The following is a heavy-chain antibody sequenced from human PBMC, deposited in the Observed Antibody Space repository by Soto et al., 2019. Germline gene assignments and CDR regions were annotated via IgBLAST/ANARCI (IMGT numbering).Heavy chain of an antibody. J-gene: IGHJ4*02. CDR2: ISAYNGNT. D-gene: IGHD1-26*01. Sequence: QVQLVQSGAEVKKPGASVKVACKASGYTFTSNGISWVRQAPGQGLEWMGWISAYNGNTNYAQKLQGRVTMTTDTSKSSADSELRSLRSDDTGVYYCARDSRIVGATTRGFDYWGQGTLVTVSS. CDR1: GYTFTSNG. V-gene: IGHV1-18*01. CDR3: ARDSRIVGATTRGFDY.